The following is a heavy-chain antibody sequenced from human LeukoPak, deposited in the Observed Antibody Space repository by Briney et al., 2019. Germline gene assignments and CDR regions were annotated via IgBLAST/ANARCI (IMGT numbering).Heavy chain of an antibody. CDR1: GGSISSSSYY. D-gene: IGHD3-3*01. V-gene: IGHV4-39*01. Sequence: SETLSLTCTVSGGSISSSSYYWGWIRQPPGKVLEWIGSIYYSGSTYYTPSLKSRVTISVDTSKNQFSLKLSSVTAADTAVYYCARGTGDYDFWSGYYPNWGQGTLVTVSS. CDR3: ARGTGDYDFWSGYYPN. J-gene: IGHJ4*02. CDR2: IYYSGST.